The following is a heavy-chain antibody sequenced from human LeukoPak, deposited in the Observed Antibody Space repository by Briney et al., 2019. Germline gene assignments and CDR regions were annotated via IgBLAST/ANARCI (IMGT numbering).Heavy chain of an antibody. V-gene: IGHV4-34*01. Sequence: SETLSLTCAVYGGSFSGYYWSWIRRPPGKGLEWIGEINHSGSTNYNPSLKSRVTISVDTSKNQFSLKLSSVTAADTAVYYCARGYKDITIFGNYYYYYYMDVWGKGTTVTVSS. CDR2: INHSGST. CDR1: GGSFSGYY. CDR3: ARGYKDITIFGNYYYYYYMDV. J-gene: IGHJ6*03. D-gene: IGHD3-3*01.